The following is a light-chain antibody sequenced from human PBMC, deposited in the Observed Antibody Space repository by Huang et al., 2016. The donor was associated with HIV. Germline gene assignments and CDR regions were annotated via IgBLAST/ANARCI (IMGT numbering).Light chain of an antibody. J-gene: IGKJ1*01. Sequence: EIVMTQSPATRSVSPGERATLSCRASQSISNDLAWYQQKPGQAPGLLVYGAINRPTGIPGGFSGSGSGTEFTLTISSLQSEDFAVYYCQQYNDWPWTFGQGTKVEIK. CDR1: QSISND. V-gene: IGKV3-15*01. CDR3: QQYNDWPWT. CDR2: GAI.